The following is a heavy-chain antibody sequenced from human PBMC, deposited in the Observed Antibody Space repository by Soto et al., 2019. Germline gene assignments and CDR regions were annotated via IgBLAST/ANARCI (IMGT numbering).Heavy chain of an antibody. CDR3: ARLYYYDGSGYYRYNWFDT. CDR2: IYYSGST. D-gene: IGHD3-22*01. V-gene: IGHV4-39*01. CDR1: GGSISSSSYY. Sequence: SETLSLTCTVSGGSISSSSYYWGWIRQPPGKGLEWIGSIYYSGSTYYNPSLKSRVTISVDTSKNQFSLKLSSVTAADTAVYYCARLYYYDGSGYYRYNWFDTWGQGTLVTVSS. J-gene: IGHJ5*02.